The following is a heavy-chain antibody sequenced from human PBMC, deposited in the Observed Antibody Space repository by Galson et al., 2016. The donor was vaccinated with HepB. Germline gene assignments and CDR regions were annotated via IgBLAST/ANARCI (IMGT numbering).Heavy chain of an antibody. D-gene: IGHD4-11*01. V-gene: IGHV3-11*06. CDR3: ARDYSDYDYNPGY. CDR1: GFTFSEYY. J-gene: IGHJ4*02. Sequence: SLRLSCAAFGFTFSEYYMSWIRQAPGKGLEWISYISGHLIYTKYADSVKGRFTISRDNAKNSLYLQMNSLRPEDTAVYYCARDYSDYDYNPGYWGQGTLVIVSS. CDR2: ISGHLIYT.